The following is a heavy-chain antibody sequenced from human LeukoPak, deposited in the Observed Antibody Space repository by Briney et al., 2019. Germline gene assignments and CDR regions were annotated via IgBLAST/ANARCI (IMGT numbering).Heavy chain of an antibody. CDR3: ARDPSYYGSGRVVNWFDP. CDR2: INPNSGGT. CDR1: GYTFTGYY. Sequence: ASVKVSCKASGYTFTGYYMHWVRQAPGQGLEWMGRINPNSGGTNYAQKFQGRVTMTRDTSISAVYMELSRLRSDDTAVYYCARDPSYYGSGRVVNWFDPWGQGTLVTVSS. D-gene: IGHD3-10*01. J-gene: IGHJ5*02. V-gene: IGHV1-2*06.